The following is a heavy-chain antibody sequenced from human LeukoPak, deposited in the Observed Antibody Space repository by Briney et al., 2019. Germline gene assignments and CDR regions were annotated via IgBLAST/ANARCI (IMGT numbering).Heavy chain of an antibody. V-gene: IGHV4-39*01. CDR1: GGSISSSSYY. D-gene: IGHD6-19*01. Sequence: SETLSLTCTDSGGSISSSSYYWGWIRQPPGKGLEWIGNIFYSGSTYYNPSLRSRVPISVDTSKNQFSLKLTSVTAADTAVYYCARTYSSGWSYFFDYWGQGTLVTVSS. CDR3: ARTYSSGWSYFFDY. CDR2: IFYSGST. J-gene: IGHJ4*02.